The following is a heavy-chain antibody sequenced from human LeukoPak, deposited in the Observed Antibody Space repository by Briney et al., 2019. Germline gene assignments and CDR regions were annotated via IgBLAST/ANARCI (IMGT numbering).Heavy chain of an antibody. CDR1: GGTFSSYA. V-gene: IGHV1-8*02. CDR3: ARGAGSSWYSLYYYYGMDV. J-gene: IGHJ6*02. Sequence: ASVKVSYKASGGTFSSYAISWVRQAPGQGLEWMGWINPNSGGTNYAQKFQGRVTMTRNTSISTAYMELSSLRSEDTAVYYCARGAGSSWYSLYYYYGMDVWGQGTTVTVSS. D-gene: IGHD6-13*01. CDR2: INPNSGGT.